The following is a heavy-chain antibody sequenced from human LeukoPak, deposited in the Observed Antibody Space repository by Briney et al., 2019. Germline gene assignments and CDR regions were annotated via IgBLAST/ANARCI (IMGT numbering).Heavy chain of an antibody. J-gene: IGHJ5*02. CDR2: IYTSGST. D-gene: IGHD2-2*01. CDR1: GGSISSGSYY. V-gene: IGHV4-61*02. CDR3: ARDVVVVPAALNWFHP. Sequence: SQTLSLTCTVSGGSISSGSYYWSWIRQPAGKGVEWIGRIYTSGSTSYNPSLKSRVTISVDTSKNQFSLKLSSVTAADTAVYYCARDVVVVPAALNWFHPWGQGTLVTVSS.